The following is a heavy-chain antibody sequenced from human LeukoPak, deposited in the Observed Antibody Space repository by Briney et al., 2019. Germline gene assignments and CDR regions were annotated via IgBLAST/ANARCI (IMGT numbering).Heavy chain of an antibody. Sequence: SGGSLRLSCAASGFTFSSYSMNWVRQAPGKGLEWVSSISSSSSYIYYADSVKGRFTISRDNAKNSLYLQMNSLRAEDTAVYYCARDLLPEYYYDSSGYAHDAFDIWGQGTMVTVSS. CDR3: ARDLLPEYYYDSSGYAHDAFDI. CDR2: ISSSSSYI. CDR1: GFTFSSYS. V-gene: IGHV3-21*01. D-gene: IGHD3-22*01. J-gene: IGHJ3*02.